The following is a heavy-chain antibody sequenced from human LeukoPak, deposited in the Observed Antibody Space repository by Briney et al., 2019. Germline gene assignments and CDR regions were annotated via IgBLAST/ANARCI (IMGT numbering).Heavy chain of an antibody. V-gene: IGHV1-69*01. D-gene: IGHD6-19*01. CDR1: GGTFSSYA. CDR3: ARGGIAVAGIDY. CDR2: IIPIFGTA. J-gene: IGHJ4*02. Sequence: SVKVSCKASGGTFSSYAISWVRQAPGQGLEWMGGIIPIFGTANYAQKFQGRVTITADESTSTAYMELSSLRSEDTAVYYCARGGIAVAGIDYWGQGTLVTVSS.